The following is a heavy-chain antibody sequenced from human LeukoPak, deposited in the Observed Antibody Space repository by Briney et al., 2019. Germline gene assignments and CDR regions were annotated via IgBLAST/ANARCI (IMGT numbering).Heavy chain of an antibody. V-gene: IGHV4-4*07. Sequence: SETLSLTCTVSGGSISSYYWSWIRQPAGKGLEWIGRISTSGNTNYNPSLTSRVTVSVDKSKNQFSLNLNSVTAADTAMYFCARVNSSGSFHDYWGQGARVTVSS. CDR2: ISTSGNT. D-gene: IGHD3-22*01. J-gene: IGHJ4*02. CDR1: GGSISSYY. CDR3: ARVNSSGSFHDY.